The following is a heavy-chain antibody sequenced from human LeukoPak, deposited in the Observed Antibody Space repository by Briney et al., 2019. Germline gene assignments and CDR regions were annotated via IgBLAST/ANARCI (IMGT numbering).Heavy chain of an antibody. V-gene: IGHV3-21*01. CDR2: ISSRSIYI. D-gene: IGHD3-10*01. CDR1: GFTFSSYT. Sequence: GGSLRLSCAASGFTFSSYTMNCVRQAPGKGLEWVSSISSRSIYIYYADSVKGRFTISRDNAKNSLYLQMNSLRAEDTAVYYCASDRYYYGSGSYYSGAFDYWGQGTLVTVSS. CDR3: ASDRYYYGSGSYYSGAFDY. J-gene: IGHJ4*02.